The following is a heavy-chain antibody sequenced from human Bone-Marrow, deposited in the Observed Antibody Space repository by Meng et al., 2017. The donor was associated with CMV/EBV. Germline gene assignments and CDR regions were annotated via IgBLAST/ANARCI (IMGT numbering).Heavy chain of an antibody. CDR3: ARTSRGWTYSDY. CDR2: IYYTGNT. J-gene: IGHJ4*02. Sequence: SETLSLTCTVSGGSISSSSYHWGWIRQPPGKGLEWIGTIYYTGNTYYNPSLKSRVSISVDTAKNQFSLKLNSVTAADTAVYFCARTSRGWTYSDYWGQGALVTVSS. V-gene: IGHV4-39*01. CDR1: GGSISSSSYH. D-gene: IGHD6-19*01.